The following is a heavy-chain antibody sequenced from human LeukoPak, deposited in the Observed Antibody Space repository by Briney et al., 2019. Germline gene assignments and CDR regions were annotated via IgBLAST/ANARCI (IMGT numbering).Heavy chain of an antibody. V-gene: IGHV3-23*01. J-gene: IGHJ3*02. D-gene: IGHD4-17*01. Sequence: GGSLRLSSAASGFTFSNAWMSWVRQAPGKGLEWVSAIRGSGDQTHYAESVKGRFTISRDNSKNTVFLQMSSLRAEDAAVYYCAKDPNGDYVGAFDTWGPGTMVTVSS. CDR2: IRGSGDQT. CDR1: GFTFSNAW. CDR3: AKDPNGDYVGAFDT.